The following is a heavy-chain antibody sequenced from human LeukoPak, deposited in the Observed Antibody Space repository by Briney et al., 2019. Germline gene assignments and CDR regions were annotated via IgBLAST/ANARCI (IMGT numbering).Heavy chain of an antibody. D-gene: IGHD3-22*01. CDR3: ARDSHYYDSSGDAFDI. J-gene: IGHJ3*02. CDR2: IIPILGIA. Sequence: GASVTVSCKASGGTFSSYAIRWVRQAPGQGLEWMGRIIPILGIANYAQKFQGRVTITADKSTSTAYMELSSLRSEDTAVYYCARDSHYYDSSGDAFDIWGQGTMVTVSS. CDR1: GGTFSSYA. V-gene: IGHV1-69*04.